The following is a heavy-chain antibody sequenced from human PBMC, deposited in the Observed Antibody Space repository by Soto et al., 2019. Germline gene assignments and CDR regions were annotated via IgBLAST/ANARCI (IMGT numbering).Heavy chain of an antibody. CDR3: ARHEDGMDV. V-gene: IGHV1-69*05. Sequence: SVKVSCKASGGTFSSYAISWVRQAPGQGLEWMGGIIPIFGTANYAQKFQGRVTMTRNTSISTAYMELSSLRSEDTAVYYCARHEDGMDVWGQGTTVTVSS. J-gene: IGHJ6*02. CDR1: GGTFSSYA. CDR2: IIPIFGTA.